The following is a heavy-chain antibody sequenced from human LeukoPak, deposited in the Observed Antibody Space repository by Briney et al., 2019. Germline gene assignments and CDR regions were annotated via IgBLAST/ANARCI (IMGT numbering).Heavy chain of an antibody. D-gene: IGHD1-26*01. Sequence: PSETLSLTCTVSGGSINSSYWNWIRQPPGKGLEWIGHIYFSGSTNYNPSLKSRVTISVDTSKNQFSLKLSSVTAADTAVYYCARHKSSGTYPLDYWGQGTLVTVSS. V-gene: IGHV4-59*08. CDR3: ARHKSSGTYPLDY. CDR1: GGSINSSY. CDR2: IYFSGST. J-gene: IGHJ4*02.